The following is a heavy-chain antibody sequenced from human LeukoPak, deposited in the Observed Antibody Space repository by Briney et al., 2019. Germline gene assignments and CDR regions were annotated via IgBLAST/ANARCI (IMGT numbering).Heavy chain of an antibody. CDR2: IYYSGSS. J-gene: IGHJ5*02. V-gene: IGHV4-59*08. D-gene: IGHD2-15*01. Sequence: SETLSLTCTVSGGSISSYYWSWIRQPPGKGLEWIGYIYYSGSSNYNPSLKSRVTISVDTSKNQFSLKLSSVTAADTAVYYCARSYCSGGSCYSGWFDPWGQGTLVTVSS. CDR3: ARSYCSGGSCYSGWFDP. CDR1: GGSISSYY.